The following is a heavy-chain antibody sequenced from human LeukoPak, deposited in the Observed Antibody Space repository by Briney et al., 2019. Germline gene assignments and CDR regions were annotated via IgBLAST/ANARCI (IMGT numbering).Heavy chain of an antibody. Sequence: PSETLSLTCAVSGGSFSDYYWSWIRQPPGKGLEWIGEINHSGSTNYKPSLNSRVTISLDTSKSQFSLKLSSVTAADTAVYYCATLRTIKPGVKDAFDIWGQGTLVTVSS. CDR1: GGSFSDYY. CDR3: ATLRTIKPGVKDAFDI. CDR2: INHSGST. V-gene: IGHV4-34*01. J-gene: IGHJ3*02. D-gene: IGHD4/OR15-4a*01.